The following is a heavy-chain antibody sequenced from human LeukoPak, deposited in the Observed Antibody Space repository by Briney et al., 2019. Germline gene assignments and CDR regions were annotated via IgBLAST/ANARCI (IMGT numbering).Heavy chain of an antibody. J-gene: IGHJ4*02. CDR2: VSAGHHA. V-gene: IGHV3-13*01. CDR3: VREARGYHYTYFDY. CDR1: GFTLGGHD. Sequence: GLPLRLSCTASGFTLGGHDIHWVGQTTGHGLEWLAAVSAGHHAFYAGSVKGRFTVSREDAKNSLYLQMSSLRAGDTAVYYCVREARGYHYTYFDYWGQGSLVTVS. D-gene: IGHD5-18*01.